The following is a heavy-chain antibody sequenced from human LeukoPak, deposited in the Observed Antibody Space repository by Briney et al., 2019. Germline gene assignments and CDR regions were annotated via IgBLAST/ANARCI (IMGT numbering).Heavy chain of an antibody. CDR1: GYTFTSYD. Sequence: ASVKVSCKASGYTFTSYDINWVRQATGQGLEWMGWMKPNSGNTGYAQKFQGRVTMTRNTSISTAYMELSSLRSEDTAVYYCARSITGITVAETDYWGQGTLVTVSS. CDR3: ARSITGITVAETDY. J-gene: IGHJ4*02. V-gene: IGHV1-8*01. CDR2: MKPNSGNT. D-gene: IGHD1/OR15-1a*01.